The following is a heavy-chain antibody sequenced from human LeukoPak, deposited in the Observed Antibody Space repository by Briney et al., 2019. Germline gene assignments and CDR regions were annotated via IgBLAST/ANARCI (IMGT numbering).Heavy chain of an antibody. V-gene: IGHV4-39*02. J-gene: IGHJ4*02. D-gene: IGHD3-10*01. CDR3: AREGFYYGSYYFDY. CDR2: LYYSGKT. CDR1: GDSVSSSSYY. Sequence: SETLSLTCTVPGDSVSSSSYYWGWIRQPPGKGLEWIGSLYYSGKTYYNPSLKSRVTMSVDTSKNQFSLKLSSVLAADTAVYYCAREGFYYGSYYFDYWGQGTLVTVSS.